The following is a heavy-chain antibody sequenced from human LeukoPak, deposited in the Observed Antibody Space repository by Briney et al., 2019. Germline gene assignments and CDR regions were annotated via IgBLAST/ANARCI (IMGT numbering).Heavy chain of an antibody. Sequence: ASVKVSCKTSGYTFTAYYIHWLRQAPGQRPEWMAWINPNSGGPYFAHKFQGRITLTRDTSISTAYMELNRLISDDTAVYYCATRPAYSSSFDYWGQGSLVTVSS. CDR3: ATRPAYSSSFDY. CDR2: INPNSGGP. D-gene: IGHD6-6*01. J-gene: IGHJ4*02. V-gene: IGHV1-2*02. CDR1: GYTFTAYY.